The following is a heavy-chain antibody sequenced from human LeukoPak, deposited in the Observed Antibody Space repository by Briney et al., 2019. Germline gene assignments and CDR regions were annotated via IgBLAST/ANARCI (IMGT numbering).Heavy chain of an antibody. CDR1: GGTFSIYA. CDR3: ARGYGFGELPFDY. D-gene: IGHD3-10*01. CDR2: IIPIFGTA. J-gene: IGHJ4*02. Sequence: GASVTVSCTASGGTFSIYAISWVRQAPGQGLEWMGGIIPIFGTANYSQKFQGRVTITADESTSTAYMELSSLRPEDTAVYYCARGYGFGELPFDYWGQGTLVTVSS. V-gene: IGHV1-69*13.